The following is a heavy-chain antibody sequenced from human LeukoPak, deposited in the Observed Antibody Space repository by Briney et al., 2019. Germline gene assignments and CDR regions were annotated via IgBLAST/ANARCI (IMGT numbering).Heavy chain of an antibody. CDR1: GFTVSRNY. Sequence: GGSLSLSCAASGFTVSRNYMRLVRQAPGKGLEWVSVFYSGGSTYYADYVKGRFTSSRDNSKNTLYLQMNSLRAEDTAVYYCAGGGYSSSWSIDYWGQGTLVTVSS. V-gene: IGHV3-53*01. D-gene: IGHD6-13*01. CDR2: FYSGGST. J-gene: IGHJ4*02. CDR3: AGGGYSSSWSIDY.